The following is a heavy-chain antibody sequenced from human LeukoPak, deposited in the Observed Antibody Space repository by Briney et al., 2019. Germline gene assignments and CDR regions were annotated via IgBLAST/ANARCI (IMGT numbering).Heavy chain of an antibody. CDR1: GGSISSGGYY. Sequence: SETLSLTCTVSGGSISSGGYYWSWIRQPPGKGLEWIGYIYHSGSTYYNPSLKSRVTISVDRSKNQFSLKLSSVTAADTAVYYCASLYYYDSSGGNWFDPWGQGTLVTVSS. J-gene: IGHJ5*02. CDR3: ASLYYYDSSGGNWFDP. V-gene: IGHV4-30-2*01. CDR2: IYHSGST. D-gene: IGHD3-22*01.